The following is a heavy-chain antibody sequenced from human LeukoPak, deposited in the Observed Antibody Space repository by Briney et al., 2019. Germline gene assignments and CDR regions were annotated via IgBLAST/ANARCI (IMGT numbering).Heavy chain of an antibody. V-gene: IGHV3-13*01. CDR1: GFTFSNYD. Sequence: GGSLRLSCAASGFTFSNYDMHWVRQATGKGLEWVSGIGTAGDIYYPGYVKGRFTISSANAKNSLYLQMNSLRAEDTAVYYCASYDFWSGYYRGIDYWGQGTLVTVSS. CDR3: ASYDFWSGYYRGIDY. CDR2: IGTAGDI. D-gene: IGHD3-3*01. J-gene: IGHJ4*02.